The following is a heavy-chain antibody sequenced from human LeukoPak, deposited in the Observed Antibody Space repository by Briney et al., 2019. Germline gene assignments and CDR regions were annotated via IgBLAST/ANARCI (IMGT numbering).Heavy chain of an antibody. V-gene: IGHV1-2*02. CDR3: ARDPNYYDSSGYYSWVY. J-gene: IGHJ4*02. D-gene: IGHD3-22*01. CDR2: INPNSGGT. Sequence: ASVKVSCKASGYTFTGYYMHWVRQAPGQGLEWMGWINPNSGGTNYAQKFQGRVTMTRDTSISTAYMELSRLRSDDTAVYYCARDPNYYDSSGYYSWVYWGQGTLVTVPS. CDR1: GYTFTGYY.